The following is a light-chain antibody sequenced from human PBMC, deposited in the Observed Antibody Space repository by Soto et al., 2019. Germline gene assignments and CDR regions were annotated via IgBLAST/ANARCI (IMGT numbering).Light chain of an antibody. CDR1: SSDVGGYNY. CDR2: DVS. J-gene: IGLJ1*01. V-gene: IGLV2-14*01. CDR3: SSYTSSGTPYV. Sequence: ALTQPASVSGSPGQSITISCTGTSSDVGGYNYVSWYQQHPGKAPKLMIYDVSNRPSGVSNRFSASKSGNTASLTISGLQAEDEADYYCSSYTSSGTPYVFGTGTKVTVL.